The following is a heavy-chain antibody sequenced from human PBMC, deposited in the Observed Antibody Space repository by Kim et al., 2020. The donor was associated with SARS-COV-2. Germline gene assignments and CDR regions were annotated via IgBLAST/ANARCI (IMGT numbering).Heavy chain of an antibody. CDR2: IYYSGST. D-gene: IGHD3-22*01. J-gene: IGHJ4*02. CDR1: GGSISSGGYY. CDR3: ARDNYDSSGYGIDY. Sequence: SETLSLTCTVSGGSISSGGYYWSWIRQHPGKGLEWIGYIYYSGSTYYNPSLKSRVTISVDTSKNQFSLKLSSVTAADTAVYYCARDNYDSSGYGIDYWGQGTLVTVSS. V-gene: IGHV4-31*03.